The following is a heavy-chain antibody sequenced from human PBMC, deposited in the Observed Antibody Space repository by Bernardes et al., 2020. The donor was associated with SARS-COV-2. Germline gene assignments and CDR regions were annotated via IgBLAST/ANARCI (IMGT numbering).Heavy chain of an antibody. CDR2: ISHSSSYM. Sequence: VGSLRLSCVASGFTFSNYIMNWVRQAPGKGLEWVASISHSSSYMYYADAVKGRFTISRDNAKNSLYLQMNSLRAEDTAVYYCARGGSSGPGDFWGQGILVTVSS. CDR3: ARGGSSGPGDF. J-gene: IGHJ4*02. CDR1: GFTFSNYI. D-gene: IGHD3-3*01. V-gene: IGHV3-21*01.